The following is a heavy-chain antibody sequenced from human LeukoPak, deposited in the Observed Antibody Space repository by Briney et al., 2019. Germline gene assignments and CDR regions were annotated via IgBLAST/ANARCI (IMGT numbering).Heavy chain of an antibody. CDR2: IIPILGIA. Sequence: SVKVSCKASGGTFSSYAVSWVRQAPGQGLEWMGRIIPILGIANYAQKFQGRVTITADKSTSTAYMELSSLRSEDTAVYYCASLTYYYDSSGYWDNWFDPWGQGTLVTVSS. D-gene: IGHD3-22*01. J-gene: IGHJ5*02. V-gene: IGHV1-69*04. CDR3: ASLTYYYDSSGYWDNWFDP. CDR1: GGTFSSYA.